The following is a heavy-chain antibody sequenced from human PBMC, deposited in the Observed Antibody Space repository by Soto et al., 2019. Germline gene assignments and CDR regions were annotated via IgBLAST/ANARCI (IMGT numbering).Heavy chain of an antibody. D-gene: IGHD5-12*01. Sequence: GGSLSLSCAASGFTFSSYGMHWVRQAPGKGLEWVSAISGSGGSTYYADSVKGRFTISRDNSKNTLYLQMNSLRAEDTAVYYCAKAGLGMATNSRAFDYWGQGTLVTVSS. CDR2: ISGSGGST. CDR3: AKAGLGMATNSRAFDY. V-gene: IGHV3-23*01. J-gene: IGHJ4*02. CDR1: GFTFSSYG.